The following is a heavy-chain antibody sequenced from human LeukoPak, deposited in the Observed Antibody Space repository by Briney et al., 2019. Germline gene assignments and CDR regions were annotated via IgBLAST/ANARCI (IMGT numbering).Heavy chain of an antibody. V-gene: IGHV4-59*01. J-gene: IGHJ4*02. CDR2: IYYSGST. CDR1: GGSISGYY. Sequence: SETLSLTCTVSGGSISGYYWSWIRQPPGKGLEWIGYIYYSGSTNYNPSLKSRVTISVDTSKNQFSLKLSSVTAADTAVYYCARSGYDFWSGSSDYWGQGTLVTVSS. D-gene: IGHD3-3*01. CDR3: ARSGYDFWSGSSDY.